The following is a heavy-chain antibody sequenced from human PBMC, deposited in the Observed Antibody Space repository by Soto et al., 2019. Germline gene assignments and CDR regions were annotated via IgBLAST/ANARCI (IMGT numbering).Heavy chain of an antibody. Sequence: EVQLVESGGGLVKPGGSLRLSCAASGFTFSNAWMTWVRQAPGKGLEWVGRIKSKTDGGTTDYAAPVKGRFTISRDDSKNTLYLQMNTLKTEDTAVYYCTTGYGGYDPHCNNWGQGTLVTVSS. CDR3: TTGYGGYDPHCNN. CDR1: GFTFSNAW. V-gene: IGHV3-15*01. D-gene: IGHD5-12*01. CDR2: IKSKTDGGTT. J-gene: IGHJ4*02.